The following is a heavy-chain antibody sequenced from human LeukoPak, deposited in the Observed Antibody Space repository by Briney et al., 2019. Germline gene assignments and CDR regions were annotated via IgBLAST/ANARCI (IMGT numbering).Heavy chain of an antibody. V-gene: IGHV1-2*02. CDR1: GYTFTGYY. Sequence: ASVKVSCKASGYTFTGYYMHWVRQAPGQGLEWMGWINPNSGGTNYAQKFQGRATMTRDTSISTAYMELSRLRSDDTAVYYCAKSRDGYNQVDNYWGQGTLVTVSS. CDR3: AKSRDGYNQVDNY. D-gene: IGHD5-24*01. J-gene: IGHJ4*02. CDR2: INPNSGGT.